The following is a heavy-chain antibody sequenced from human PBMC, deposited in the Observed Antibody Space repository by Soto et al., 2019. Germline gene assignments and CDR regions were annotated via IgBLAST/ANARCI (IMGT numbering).Heavy chain of an antibody. CDR2: IDPSDSYT. J-gene: IGHJ3*02. D-gene: IGHD6-13*01. CDR1: GYRFTSYW. Sequence: GSLKISCKGCGYRFTSYWISWVRQLPGKGLEWMGRIDPSDSYTNYSPSFQGHVTISADKSISTAYLQWSSLKASDTAMYYCARRPVAAAGTRSFDIWGQGTMFTVSS. V-gene: IGHV5-10-1*01. CDR3: ARRPVAAAGTRSFDI.